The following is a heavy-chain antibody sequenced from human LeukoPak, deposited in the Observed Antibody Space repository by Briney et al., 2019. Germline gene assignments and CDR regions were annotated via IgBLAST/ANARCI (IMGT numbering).Heavy chain of an antibody. CDR3: ARDWVSRAHSSGWQFDY. Sequence: GRSLRLSCAASGFTFSGYGMHWVRQAPGKGLEWVALISYDGSNKYYADSVKGRFTISRDNSKNTLYLQMNSLRAEDTAVYFCARDWVSRAHSSGWQFDYWGQGTLVTVSS. CDR2: ISYDGSNK. V-gene: IGHV3-30*03. J-gene: IGHJ4*02. D-gene: IGHD6-19*01. CDR1: GFTFSGYG.